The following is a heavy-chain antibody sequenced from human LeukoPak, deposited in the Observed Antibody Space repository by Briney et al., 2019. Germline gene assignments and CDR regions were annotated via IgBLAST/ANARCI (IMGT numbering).Heavy chain of an antibody. CDR3: ARAPPRLWFGELFCDAFDI. J-gene: IGHJ3*02. Sequence: GGSLRLSCAASGFTFSSYWMSWVRQAPGKGLEWVANIKQDGSEKYYVDSVKGRFTISRDNAKNSLYLQMNSLRAEDTAVYYCARAPPRLWFGELFCDAFDIWGQGTMVTVSS. D-gene: IGHD3-10*01. CDR1: GFTFSSYW. CDR2: IKQDGSEK. V-gene: IGHV3-7*01.